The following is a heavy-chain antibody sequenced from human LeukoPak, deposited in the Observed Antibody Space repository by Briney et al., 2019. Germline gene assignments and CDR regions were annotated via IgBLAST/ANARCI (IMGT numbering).Heavy chain of an antibody. V-gene: IGHV3-23*01. J-gene: IGHJ4*02. Sequence: GGSLRLSCAASGFTFSSYAITWDRQAPGKGLEWVSGISGSSGSTYYADSVKGRFTVSRDNSKNTMYLQMNSLRAEDTAVYYCARRRFDNGGYSDYWGQGTLVTVSS. D-gene: IGHD3-22*01. CDR2: ISGSSGST. CDR1: GFTFSSYA. CDR3: ARRRFDNGGYSDY.